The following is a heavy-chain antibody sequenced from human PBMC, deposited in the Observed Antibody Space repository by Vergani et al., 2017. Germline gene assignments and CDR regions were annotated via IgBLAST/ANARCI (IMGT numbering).Heavy chain of an antibody. CDR3: AKVGRSEVAGTFGAFDI. Sequence: QVHLNEAGPGLVKPSQTLSLTCTVSGASINSGSFYWSWIRQPAGKGLEWIGRIHASGTKNYNPSLRSRVTLSVDTSKNQLSLKMISMTAADTAVYYCAKVGRSEVAGTFGAFDIWGQGTMVTVSS. CDR1: GASINSGSFY. V-gene: IGHV4-61*02. D-gene: IGHD6-19*01. CDR2: IHASGTK. J-gene: IGHJ3*02.